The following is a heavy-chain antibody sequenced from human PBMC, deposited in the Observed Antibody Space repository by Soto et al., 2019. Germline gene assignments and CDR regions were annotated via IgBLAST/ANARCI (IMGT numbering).Heavy chain of an antibody. Sequence: PGGSLRLSCAASGFTFGSYWMTWVRQAPGRGLEWVANIKEDGSVKHYLDSVRGRFTISRDNSKNTLFLQMDSLRVDDTGVYYCALTRRSSLLEVAGPGFEYWGQGTLVTVSS. CDR2: IKEDGSVK. V-gene: IGHV3-7*01. D-gene: IGHD6-19*01. J-gene: IGHJ4*02. CDR3: ALTRRSSLLEVAGPGFEY. CDR1: GFTFGSYW.